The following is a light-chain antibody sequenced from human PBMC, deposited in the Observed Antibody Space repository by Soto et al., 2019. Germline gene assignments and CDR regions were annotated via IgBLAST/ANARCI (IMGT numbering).Light chain of an antibody. CDR3: SSYTSSSTLVV. J-gene: IGLJ2*01. V-gene: IGLV2-14*01. CDR2: DVT. CDR1: SSDVGGYNY. Sequence: QSALTQPASVSGSPGQSITISCTGTSSDVGGYNYVSWYQQHPDKAPKLMIYDVTNRPSGVSNRFSGSKSGNTASLTNSGLQAEDEADYYCSSYTSSSTLVVFGGGTKLTVL.